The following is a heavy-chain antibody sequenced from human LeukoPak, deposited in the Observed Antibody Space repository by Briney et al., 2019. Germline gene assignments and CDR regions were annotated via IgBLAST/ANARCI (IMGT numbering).Heavy chain of an antibody. CDR2: ISGSGGST. D-gene: IGHD2-8*01. CDR3: AKVVVLMVYAVYRTGWFDP. J-gene: IGHJ5*02. Sequence: GGSLRLSCAASGFTFSSYAMSWVRQAPGKALESVSAISGSGGSTYYADSLKGRFTIPRDNSKNTLYLQMNSLRAEDTAVYYCAKVVVLMVYAVYRTGWFDPRGQGTLVTVSS. V-gene: IGHV3-23*01. CDR1: GFTFSSYA.